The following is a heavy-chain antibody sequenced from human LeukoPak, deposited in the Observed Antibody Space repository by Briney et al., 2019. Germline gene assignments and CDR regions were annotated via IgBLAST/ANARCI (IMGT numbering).Heavy chain of an antibody. CDR1: GFIFDDYA. CDR2: ISWNSGSI. CDR3: AKDHYYDSSGAFDP. J-gene: IGHJ5*02. D-gene: IGHD3-22*01. V-gene: IGHV3-9*01. Sequence: GGSLRLSCAASGFIFDDYAMHWVRQAPEKGLEWVSGISWNSGSIDYADSVKGRFTISRDNAKNSLYLQMNSLRAEDTAFYYCAKDHYYDSSGAFDPWGQGTLVTVSS.